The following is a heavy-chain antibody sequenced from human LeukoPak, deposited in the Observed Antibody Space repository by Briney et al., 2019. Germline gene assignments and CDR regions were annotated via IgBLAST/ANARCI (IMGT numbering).Heavy chain of an antibody. CDR2: INHSGYT. Sequence: SETLSLTCAVSCVSFNDYHWSWVRQTPGKGLEWIGEINHSGYTNDSPSLKSRVTLSIDTSRKQFSLNLRSVTVADTGIYYCTRMTTGHDYWGQGTLVTVSS. CDR1: CVSFNDYH. CDR3: TRMTTGHDY. V-gene: IGHV4-34*01. D-gene: IGHD4-17*01. J-gene: IGHJ4*02.